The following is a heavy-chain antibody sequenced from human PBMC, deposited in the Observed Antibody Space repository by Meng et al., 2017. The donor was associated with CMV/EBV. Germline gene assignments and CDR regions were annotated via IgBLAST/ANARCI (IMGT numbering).Heavy chain of an antibody. CDR1: GYTFTGYY. CDR2: INPNSGGT. Sequence: SVKVSCKASGYTFTGYYMLWVRQAPGQGLEWMGWINPNSGGTNYAQKFQGRVTMTRDTSISTAYMELSRLRSDDTAVYYCARGGERDSSGYRYGMDVWGQGTTVTVSS. V-gene: IGHV1-2*02. CDR3: ARGGERDSSGYRYGMDV. J-gene: IGHJ6*02. D-gene: IGHD3-22*01.